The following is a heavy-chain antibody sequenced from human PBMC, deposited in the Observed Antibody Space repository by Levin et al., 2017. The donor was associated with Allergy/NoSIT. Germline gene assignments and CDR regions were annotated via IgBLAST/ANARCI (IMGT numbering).Heavy chain of an antibody. CDR3: AKMVGGNRDAFDI. D-gene: IGHD3-10*02. Sequence: SLKISCAASGFTFDDYAMHWVRQAPGKGLEWVSGISWNSGSIGYADSVKGRFTISRDNAKNSLYLQMNSLRAEDTALYYCAKMVGGNRDAFDIWGQGTMVTVSS. J-gene: IGHJ3*02. CDR1: GFTFDDYA. CDR2: ISWNSGSI. V-gene: IGHV3-9*01.